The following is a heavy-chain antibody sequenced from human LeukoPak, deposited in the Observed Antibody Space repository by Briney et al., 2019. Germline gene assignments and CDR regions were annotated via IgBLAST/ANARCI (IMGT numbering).Heavy chain of an antibody. J-gene: IGHJ6*02. CDR2: IIPIFGIA. V-gene: IGHV1-69*04. Sequence: ASVKVSCKASGGTFSSYAISWVRQAPGQGLEWMGRIIPIFGIANYAQKFQGRVTITADKSTSTAYMELSSLRSEDTAVYYCASQYYYYCMDVWGQGTTVTVSS. CDR3: ASQYYYYCMDV. CDR1: GGTFSSYA.